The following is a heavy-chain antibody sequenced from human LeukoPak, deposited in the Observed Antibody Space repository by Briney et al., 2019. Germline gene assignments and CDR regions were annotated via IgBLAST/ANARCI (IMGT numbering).Heavy chain of an antibody. J-gene: IGHJ4*02. CDR2: IIPILGIT. Sequence: SVKVSCKASGGTFSSYAISWVRQAPGQGLEWMGRIIPILGITNYAQKFQGRVTITADKSTSTAYMELSSLRSEDTAVYYCARDRYSGYDSGAYYDYWGQGTLVTVSS. CDR1: GGTFSSYA. D-gene: IGHD5-12*01. V-gene: IGHV1-69*04. CDR3: ARDRYSGYDSGAYYDY.